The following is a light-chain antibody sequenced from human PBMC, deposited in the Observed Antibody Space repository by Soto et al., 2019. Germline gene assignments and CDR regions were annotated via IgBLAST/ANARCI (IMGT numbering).Light chain of an antibody. CDR2: EVT. Sequence: QSALTQPASVSGSPGQSITISCTGTSSDVGGYEYVSWYQQYPGKAPKLMIYEVTKRPSGVPDRFSGSKSGNTASLTVSGLLPEDEADYYCASYAGSNKVFGTGTKLTVL. CDR1: SSDVGGYEY. CDR3: ASYAGSNKV. V-gene: IGLV2-8*01. J-gene: IGLJ1*01.